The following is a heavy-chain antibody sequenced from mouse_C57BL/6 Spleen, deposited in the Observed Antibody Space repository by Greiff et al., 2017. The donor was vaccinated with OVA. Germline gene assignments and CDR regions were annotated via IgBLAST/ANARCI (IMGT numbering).Heavy chain of an antibody. CDR2: IHPSDSDT. Sequence: QVQLKQPGAELVKPGASVKVSCKASGYTFTSYWMHWVKQRPGQGLEWIGRIHPSDSDTNYNQKFKGKATLTVDKSSSTAYMQLSSLTSEDSAVYYCAKGSSGYPAWFAYWGQGTLVTVSA. V-gene: IGHV1-74*01. J-gene: IGHJ3*01. CDR3: AKGSSGYPAWFAY. D-gene: IGHD3-2*02. CDR1: GYTFTSYW.